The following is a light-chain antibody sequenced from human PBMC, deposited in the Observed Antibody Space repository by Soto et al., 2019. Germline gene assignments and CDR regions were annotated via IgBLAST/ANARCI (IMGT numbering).Light chain of an antibody. CDR2: RDD. V-gene: IGLV1-44*01. J-gene: IGLJ3*02. Sequence: QSVLTQPPSASGTPGQRVTISCSGSSSNVGSNTVSWYQQLPGTAPKVLIYRDDQRPSGVPDRFSGSRSCSSASLAISGLQSGDEADYYCASWEDSLNGWVIGGGTKLTVL. CDR1: SSNVGSNT. CDR3: ASWEDSLNGWV.